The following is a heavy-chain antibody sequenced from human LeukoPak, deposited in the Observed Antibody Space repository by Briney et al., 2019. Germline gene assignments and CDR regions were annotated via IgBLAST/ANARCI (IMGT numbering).Heavy chain of an antibody. CDR2: INAYNGNT. J-gene: IGHJ5*02. CDR3: ARDPGRDDILAGNWFDP. V-gene: IGHV1-18*01. D-gene: IGHD3-9*01. CDR1: GYTFTSYG. Sequence: ASVKVSCKASGYTFTSYGISWVRQAPGQGLEWMGWINAYNGNTNYAQKLQGRVTMTTDTSTSTAYMELRSLRSDDTAVYYWARDPGRDDILAGNWFDPWGQGTLVTVSS.